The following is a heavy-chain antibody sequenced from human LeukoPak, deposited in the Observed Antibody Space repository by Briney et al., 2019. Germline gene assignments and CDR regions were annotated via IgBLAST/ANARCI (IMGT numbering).Heavy chain of an antibody. D-gene: IGHD3-22*01. CDR1: GGSISSYY. Sequence: SETLSLTCTVSGGSISSYYWSWIRQPAGKGLEWIGRIYTSGSTNYNPSLKSRVTMSVDTSKNQFSLKLSSVTAADTAIYFCARDRNYDHAFDIWGQGTMVTVSS. V-gene: IGHV4-4*07. CDR2: IYTSGST. J-gene: IGHJ3*02. CDR3: ARDRNYDHAFDI.